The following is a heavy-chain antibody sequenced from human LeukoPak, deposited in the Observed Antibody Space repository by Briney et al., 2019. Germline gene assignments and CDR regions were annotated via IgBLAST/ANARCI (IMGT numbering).Heavy chain of an antibody. V-gene: IGHV3-23*01. J-gene: IGHJ4*02. CDR3: AVMHRYYDGSGYWVQ. CDR1: GFTFGSYA. CDR2: ISTSGGTT. Sequence: GSLRLSCAASGFTFGSYAMSWVRQAPGKGLEWVSGISTSGGTTSYAESVKGRFTVSRDNPRNTLYMEMNSLRDEDTAVYYCAVMHRYYDGSGYWVQWGQGTLVTVSS. D-gene: IGHD3-22*01.